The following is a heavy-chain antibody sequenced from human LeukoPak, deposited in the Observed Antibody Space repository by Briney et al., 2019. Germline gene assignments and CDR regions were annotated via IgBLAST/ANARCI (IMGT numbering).Heavy chain of an antibody. Sequence: GGSLRLSCAASGFTFSSYSMNWVRQAPGKGLEWVSYISSSSTIYYADSVKGQFTISRDNAKNSLYLQMNSLRAEDTAVYYCATYSSLNRREFQYWGQGTLLTVSS. D-gene: IGHD3-22*01. CDR2: ISSSSTI. V-gene: IGHV3-48*04. CDR1: GFTFSSYS. CDR3: ATYSSLNRREFQY. J-gene: IGHJ1*01.